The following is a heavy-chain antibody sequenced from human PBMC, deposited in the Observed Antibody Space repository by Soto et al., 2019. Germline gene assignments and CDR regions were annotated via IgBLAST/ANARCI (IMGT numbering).Heavy chain of an antibody. CDR2: INPNSGGT. V-gene: IGHV1-2*02. J-gene: IGHJ6*02. D-gene: IGHD3-3*01. Sequence: ASVKVSCKASGYTFTGYYMHWVRQAPGQGLEWMGWINPNSGGTNYARKFQGRVTMTRDTSISTAYMELSRLRSDDTAVYYCARDYDFWSGELYYYYGMDVWGQGTTVTVSS. CDR3: ARDYDFWSGELYYYYGMDV. CDR1: GYTFTGYY.